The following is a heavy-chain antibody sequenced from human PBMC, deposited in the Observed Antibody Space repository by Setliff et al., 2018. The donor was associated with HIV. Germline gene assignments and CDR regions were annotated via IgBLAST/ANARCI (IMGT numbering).Heavy chain of an antibody. CDR2: IRYSGTT. J-gene: IGHJ5*02. Sequence: SETLSLTCTVSGGSVSSKSFYWGWIRQPPGKGLEWIGSIRYSGTTHYNPSLKSRVTISVDTSNNQFSLKLRFVTAADTAVYYCVRGDYRIIAAAGSGWCDPWGQGTLVTV. CDR1: GGSVSSKSFY. D-gene: IGHD6-13*01. V-gene: IGHV4-39*01. CDR3: VRGDYRIIAAAGSGWCDP.